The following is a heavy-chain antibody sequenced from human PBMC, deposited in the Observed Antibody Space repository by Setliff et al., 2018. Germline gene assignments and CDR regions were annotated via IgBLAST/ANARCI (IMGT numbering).Heavy chain of an antibody. D-gene: IGHD2-15*01. J-gene: IGHJ4*02. CDR2: IKQDESEK. Sequence: GGSLRLSCAASGFTFSGYWLSWVRQAPGKGLEWVANIKQDESEKYYVDPVKGRFTISRDNAKKSLFLQMNSLRAEETAVYYCAKDDAGYCSGGSCYAPFDYWGQGTLVTVSS. CDR3: AKDDAGYCSGGSCYAPFDY. CDR1: GFTFSGYW. V-gene: IGHV3-7*03.